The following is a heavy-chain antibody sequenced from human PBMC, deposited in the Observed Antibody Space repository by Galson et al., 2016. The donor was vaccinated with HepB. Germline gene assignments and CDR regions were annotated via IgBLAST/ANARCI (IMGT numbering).Heavy chain of an antibody. CDR1: GITLSGYW. CDR3: TISDYGDY. J-gene: IGHJ4*02. Sequence: SLRLSCAASGITLSGYWMHWVRQVPGKGLVWVSRIRGDEAITYYADSVEGRFTISRDNAKNTLYLQMNNLGAEDTAVYYCTISDYGDYWGQGTLVTVSS. CDR2: IRGDEAIT. V-gene: IGHV3-74*01.